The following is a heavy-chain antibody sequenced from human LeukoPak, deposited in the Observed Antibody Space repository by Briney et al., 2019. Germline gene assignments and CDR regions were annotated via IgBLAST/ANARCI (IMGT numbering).Heavy chain of an antibody. CDR1: GGSISSGSYY. J-gene: IGHJ6*03. Sequence: TLSLTCTVSGGSISSGSYYWSWIRQLAGKGLEWIGRIYTSGSTNYNPSLKSRVTISVDTSKSQFSLKLSSVTAADTAVYYCARDSASYYYYMDVWGKGTTVTISS. V-gene: IGHV4-61*02. CDR2: IYTSGST. D-gene: IGHD2-2*01. CDR3: ARDSASYYYYMDV.